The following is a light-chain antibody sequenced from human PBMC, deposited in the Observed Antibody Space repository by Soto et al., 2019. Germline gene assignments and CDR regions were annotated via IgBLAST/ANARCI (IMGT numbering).Light chain of an antibody. Sequence: QSVLTHPPSVSGAPGQRGTISCTGSSSNIGAGYDVHWYQQLPGTAPKLLIYGNSNRPTGVPDRFSGSKSGTSASLAITGLQAEDEADYYCQSYDSSLSGWVFGGGTKVTVL. CDR2: GNS. V-gene: IGLV1-40*01. CDR1: SSNIGAGYD. CDR3: QSYDSSLSGWV. J-gene: IGLJ3*02.